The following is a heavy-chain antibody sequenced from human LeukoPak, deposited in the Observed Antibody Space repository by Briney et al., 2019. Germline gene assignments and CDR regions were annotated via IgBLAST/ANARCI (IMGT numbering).Heavy chain of an antibody. J-gene: IGHJ5*01. CDR3: ASQLGGTYSFDS. V-gene: IGHV4-34*01. D-gene: IGHD6-6*01. CDR1: GGSFSTYY. CDR2: INHSGIT. Sequence: TSETLSLTCAVYGGSFSTYYWSWIRLPPGKGLEWIGEINHSGITNYNPSLKSRVTISVDTSKNQFSLKLSSVTAADTAVYYCASQLGGTYSFDSWGQGTLVTVSS.